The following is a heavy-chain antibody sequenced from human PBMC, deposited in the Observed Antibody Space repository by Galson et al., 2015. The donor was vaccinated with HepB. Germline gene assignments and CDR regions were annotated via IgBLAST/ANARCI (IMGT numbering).Heavy chain of an antibody. Sequence: QSGAEVKKPGESLKISCPGSGYNFNNYWIHWVRHMPGKGLEWMGRIDPSDSEIYYSPSFQGHVTISADKSISTAYPQWSSLKASDTAMYYCASVYSSNLWGQGTLVTVSS. CDR2: IDPSDSEI. V-gene: IGHV5-10-1*01. CDR1: GYNFNNYW. D-gene: IGHD2-2*01. CDR3: ASVYSSNL. J-gene: IGHJ4*02.